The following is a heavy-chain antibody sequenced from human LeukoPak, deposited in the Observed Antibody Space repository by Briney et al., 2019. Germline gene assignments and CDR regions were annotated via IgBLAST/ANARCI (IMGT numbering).Heavy chain of an antibody. CDR1: GGSISSSSYY. J-gene: IGHJ3*02. CDR2: IFYTGSA. V-gene: IGHV4-39*07. Sequence: SETLSLTCTVSGGSISSSSYYWGWLRQPPGKELEWIGNIFYTGSAYYNPSLESRVTISIDTSKNQFSLKLSSVTAADTAVYYCARTISGWYSDAFDIWGQGTMVTVSS. CDR3: ARTISGWYSDAFDI. D-gene: IGHD6-13*01.